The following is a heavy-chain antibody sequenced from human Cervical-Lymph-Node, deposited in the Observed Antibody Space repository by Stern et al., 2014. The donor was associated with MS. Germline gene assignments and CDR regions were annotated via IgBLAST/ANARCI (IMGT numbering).Heavy chain of an antibody. J-gene: IGHJ4*02. CDR1: GYTYTSYW. CDR3: ARVLGPLKYFDY. V-gene: IGHV5-51*01. Sequence: VQLVQSGTEVKKPGESLKISCKASGYTYTSYWIGWVRQMPGKGLQWMGIIYPGDSDTTYSPSFQGQVTISADKSITTAYLQWNSLQASDTAMYYCARVLGPLKYFDYWGQGTLVTVSS. D-gene: IGHD2-8*02. CDR2: IYPGDSDT.